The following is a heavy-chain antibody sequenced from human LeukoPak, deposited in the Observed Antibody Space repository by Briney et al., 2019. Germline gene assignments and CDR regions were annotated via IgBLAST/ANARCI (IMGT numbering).Heavy chain of an antibody. J-gene: IGHJ4*02. CDR1: GYTFTSYD. CDR2: MNPNSGNT. CDR3: ARPRRYCSGGSCYYFDY. Sequence: ASVKVSCKASGYTFTSYDINWVRQATGQGLEWMGWMNPNSGNTGYAQKFRGRVTMTRSTSISTAYMELSSLRSEDTAVYYCARPRRYCSGGSCYYFDYWGQGTLVTVSS. D-gene: IGHD2-15*01. V-gene: IGHV1-8*01.